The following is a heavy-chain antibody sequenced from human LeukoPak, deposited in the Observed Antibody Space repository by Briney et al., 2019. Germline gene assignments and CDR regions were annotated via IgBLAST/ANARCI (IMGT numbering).Heavy chain of an antibody. CDR1: GFTFSSYS. Sequence: GGSLRLSCAASGFTFSSYSMNWVRRAPGMGLEWVSSISSGSSYIFYADSVKGRFTISRDNAKNSLYLQMNSLRAEDTAVYYCARVEMATIGDYWGQGTLVTVSS. D-gene: IGHD5-24*01. V-gene: IGHV3-21*01. J-gene: IGHJ4*02. CDR3: ARVEMATIGDY. CDR2: ISSGSSYI.